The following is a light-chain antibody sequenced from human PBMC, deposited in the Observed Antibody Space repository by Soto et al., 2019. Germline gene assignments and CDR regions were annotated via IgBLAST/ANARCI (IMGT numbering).Light chain of an antibody. Sequence: EIVLTQSPATLSLSPGERATLSCRASQSVSTYLGWFQQKPGQAPRLLIYDASNRATGIPARFSGSGSGTDFTLTISSLEPEDFAVYYCQQRYNWVTFGGGTKVEIK. V-gene: IGKV3-11*01. CDR1: QSVSTY. CDR3: QQRYNWVT. J-gene: IGKJ4*01. CDR2: DAS.